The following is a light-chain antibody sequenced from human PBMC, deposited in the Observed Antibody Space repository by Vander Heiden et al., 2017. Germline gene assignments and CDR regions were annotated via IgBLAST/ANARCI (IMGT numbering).Light chain of an antibody. V-gene: IGLV1-40*01. Sequence: QAVLTQPPSVSGTPGQRVTISCTGRSSNIGAGDDVPWYQQLPVTVPKLLIYGNNNRPSGVPDRFFGSKSGTSASLVITGLQAEDEADYYCQSYDSSLMVFGGGTTLTVL. CDR2: GNN. CDR3: QSYDSSLMV. J-gene: IGLJ2*01. CDR1: SSNIGAGDD.